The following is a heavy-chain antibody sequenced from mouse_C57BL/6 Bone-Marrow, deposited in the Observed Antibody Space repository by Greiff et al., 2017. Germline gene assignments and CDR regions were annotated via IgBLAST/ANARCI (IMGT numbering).Heavy chain of an antibody. J-gene: IGHJ1*03. CDR1: GYTFTSYD. CDR3: ARLEFDGSIGDWYFDV. Sequence: QVQLKESGPELVKPGASVKLSCKASGYTFTSYDINWVKQRPGQGLEWIGWIYPRDGSTKYNEKFKGKATLTVDTSSSTAYMELHSLTSEDSAVYFCARLEFDGSIGDWYFDVWGTGTTVTVSS. V-gene: IGHV1-85*01. D-gene: IGHD1-1*01. CDR2: IYPRDGST.